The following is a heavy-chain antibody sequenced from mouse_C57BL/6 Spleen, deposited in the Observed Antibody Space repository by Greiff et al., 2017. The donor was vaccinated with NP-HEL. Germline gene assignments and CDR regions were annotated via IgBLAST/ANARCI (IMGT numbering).Heavy chain of an antibody. CDR2: IDPSDSYT. CDR3: ARSRGNYVDY. J-gene: IGHJ2*01. Sequence: QVQLKESGAELVMPGASVKLSCKASGYTFTSYWMHWVKQRPGQGLEWIGEIDPSDSYTNYNQKFKGKSTLTVDKSSSTAYMQLSSLTSEDSAVYYCARSRGNYVDYWGQGTTLTVSS. CDR1: GYTFTSYW. V-gene: IGHV1-69*01.